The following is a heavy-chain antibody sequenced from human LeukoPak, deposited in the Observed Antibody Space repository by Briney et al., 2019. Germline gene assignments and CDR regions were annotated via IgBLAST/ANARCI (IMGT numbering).Heavy chain of an antibody. CDR2: INHGGST. CDR3: ASARELPSLDPTGDY. Sequence: SETLSLTCAAYGGTFSGYYWSWIRQPPGKGLEWIGEINHGGSTNYNPSLKSRVTISVDTSKNRFCLKLSSVTAADTAVYCCASARELPSLDPTGDYWGQGTLVTVSS. J-gene: IGHJ4*02. V-gene: IGHV4-34*01. CDR1: GGTFSGYY. D-gene: IGHD1-26*01.